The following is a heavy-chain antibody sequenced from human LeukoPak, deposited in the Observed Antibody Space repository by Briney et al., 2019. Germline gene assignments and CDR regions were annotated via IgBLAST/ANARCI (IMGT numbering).Heavy chain of an antibody. J-gene: IGHJ4*02. CDR2: FNPSGGST. D-gene: IGHD3-9*01. Sequence: ASVKVSCKASGYTFTSYYMHWVRQAPGQGLEWMGIFNPSGGSTSYAQKFQGRVTKTRDTSTSTVYMELSSLRSEDTAVYYCARDRFAIDILTGYGFDYWGQGTLVTVPS. CDR3: ARDRFAIDILTGYGFDY. CDR1: GYTFTSYY. V-gene: IGHV1-46*01.